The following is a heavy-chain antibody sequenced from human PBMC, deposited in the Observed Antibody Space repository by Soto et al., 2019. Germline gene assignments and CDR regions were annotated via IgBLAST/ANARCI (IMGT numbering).Heavy chain of an antibody. CDR2: ITDGGGST. V-gene: IGHV3-23*01. CDR1: GFTFTNVA. D-gene: IGHD2-15*01. Sequence: GGSLRLSCVASGFTFTNVAMTWVRQAPGKGLEWVSSITDGGGSTDYADSVKGRFTISRDNSKSTLYLQMNNLRADDTAVYYCAKLYSNPRYFDYWGQGARVTVS. CDR3: AKLYSNPRYFDY. J-gene: IGHJ4*02.